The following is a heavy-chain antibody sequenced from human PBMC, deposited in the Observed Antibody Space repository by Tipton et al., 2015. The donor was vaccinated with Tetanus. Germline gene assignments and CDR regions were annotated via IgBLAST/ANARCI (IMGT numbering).Heavy chain of an antibody. Sequence: SLRLSCAASGFTFPKFPMSWVRQAPGKGLEWVSVMYSGGDTYYVDSVKGRFSISRDNAKNTLYLQMNSLRVEDTAVYYCVRDGGSSGWLAYWGQGTLVTVSS. CDR1: GFTFPKFP. V-gene: IGHV3-53*01. D-gene: IGHD6-19*01. J-gene: IGHJ4*02. CDR2: MYSGGDT. CDR3: VRDGGSSGWLAY.